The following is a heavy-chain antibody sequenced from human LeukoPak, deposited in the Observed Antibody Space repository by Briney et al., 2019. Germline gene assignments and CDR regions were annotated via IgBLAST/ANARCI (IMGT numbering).Heavy chain of an antibody. J-gene: IGHJ6*02. D-gene: IGHD2-2*01. CDR2: INHSGST. Sequence: SETLSLTCAVYGGSFSGYYWSWIRQPPGKGLEWIGEINHSGSTNYNPSLKSRVTISVDTSKNQLSLKLSSVTAADTAVYYCASLVVVVPAAMSALSYYYGMDVWGQGTTVTVSS. CDR3: ASLVVVVPAAMSALSYYYGMDV. CDR1: GGSFSGYY. V-gene: IGHV4-34*01.